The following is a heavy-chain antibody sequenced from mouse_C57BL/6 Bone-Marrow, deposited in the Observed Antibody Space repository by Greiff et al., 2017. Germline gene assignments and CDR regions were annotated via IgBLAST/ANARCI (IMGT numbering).Heavy chain of an antibody. D-gene: IGHD1-1*01. Sequence: VQLQQSGAELVMPGASVKLSCKASGYTFTSYWMHWVKQRPGQGLEWIGEIDPSDSYTNYNQKFKGKSTLTVDKSSSTAYMQLSSLTSEDSAVYYCARGLHYYGSSYRFAYWGQGTLVTVSA. CDR1: GYTFTSYW. V-gene: IGHV1-69*01. CDR2: IDPSDSYT. J-gene: IGHJ3*01. CDR3: ARGLHYYGSSYRFAY.